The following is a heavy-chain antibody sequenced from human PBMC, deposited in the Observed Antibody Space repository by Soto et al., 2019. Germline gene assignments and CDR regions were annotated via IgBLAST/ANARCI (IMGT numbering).Heavy chain of an antibody. J-gene: IGHJ6*02. V-gene: IGHV1-69*12. CDR1: GGTFSSYA. CDR2: IIPIFGTA. CDR3: AKHYDNWDYYCGMDV. D-gene: IGHD3-22*01. Sequence: QVQLVQSGAEVKKPGSSVKVSCKASGGTFSSYAISWVRQAPGQGLEWMGGIIPIFGTADYAQKFRGRVTITADEPTSTAYMELSSLRSEDTAVYYCAKHYDNWDYYCGMDVWGQGTTVSVS.